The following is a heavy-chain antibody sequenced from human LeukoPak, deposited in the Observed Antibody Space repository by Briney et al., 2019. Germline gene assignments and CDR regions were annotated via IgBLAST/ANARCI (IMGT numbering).Heavy chain of an antibody. D-gene: IGHD3-22*01. J-gene: IGHJ6*03. CDR1: GGTFSSYA. CDR3: ARGSYYYDSSGYYYYYYYMDV. CDR2: IIPILGTA. Sequence: GASVKVSCKASGGTFSSYAISWVRQAPRQGLEWVGGIIPILGTANYAEKFEGRVPLLTDESTNTAFMALSSLRCEDTAVYYCARGSYYYDSSGYYYYYYYMDVWGKGPTVTVSS. V-gene: IGHV1-69*05.